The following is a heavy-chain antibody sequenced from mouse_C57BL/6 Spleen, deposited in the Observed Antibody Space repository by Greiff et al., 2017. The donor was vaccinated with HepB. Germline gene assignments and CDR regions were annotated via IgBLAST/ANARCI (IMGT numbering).Heavy chain of an antibody. CDR1: GYTFTDYY. CDR2: IYPGSGNT. Sequence: QVQLQQSGAELVRPGASVKLSCKASGYTFTDYYINWVKQRPGQGLEWIARIYPGSGNTYYNEKFKGKATLTAEKSSSTAYMQLSSLTSEDSAVYFCARSIYYYGSSYSDYWGQGTTLTVSS. V-gene: IGHV1-76*01. CDR3: ARSIYYYGSSYSDY. D-gene: IGHD1-1*01. J-gene: IGHJ2*01.